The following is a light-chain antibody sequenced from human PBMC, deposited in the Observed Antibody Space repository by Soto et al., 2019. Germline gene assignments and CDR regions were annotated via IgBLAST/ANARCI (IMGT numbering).Light chain of an antibody. Sequence: QSALTQPASVSGSPGQSITISCTGTSSDVCGYNYVSWYQQHPGKAPKLMIYEVSNRPSGVSNRFSGSKSGNTASLTISGLQAEDEADYYCSSYTSSSIVVFGGGAKVTVL. CDR2: EVS. J-gene: IGLJ2*01. CDR3: SSYTSSSIVV. V-gene: IGLV2-14*01. CDR1: SSDVCGYNY.